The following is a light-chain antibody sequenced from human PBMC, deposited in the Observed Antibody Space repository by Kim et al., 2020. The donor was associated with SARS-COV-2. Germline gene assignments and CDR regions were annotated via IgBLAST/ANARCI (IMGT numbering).Light chain of an antibody. V-gene: IGKV3-15*01. Sequence: SVSPGERATLSCRASQSVSSNLAWYQQKPGQAPRLLIYGASTRATGIPARFSGSGSGTEFTLTISSLQSEDYAVYYCQQYNNWPLFGGGTKVDI. CDR2: GAS. CDR1: QSVSSN. J-gene: IGKJ4*01. CDR3: QQYNNWPL.